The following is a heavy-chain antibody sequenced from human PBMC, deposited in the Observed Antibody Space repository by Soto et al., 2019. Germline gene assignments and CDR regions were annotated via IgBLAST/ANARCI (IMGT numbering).Heavy chain of an antibody. Sequence: QGQLAQSGAEERKPGASVKVSCEATGYTFTASAMYLVRQSPVQRLEWTGWINPANGNTKYSQKFQGSLTITSDTSATTVNLELISLTSEDTAMYDCTRSAISPYGGLIGPFDYWGQGNLVTVSS. CDR1: GYTFTASA. CDR3: TRSAISPYGGLIGPFDY. J-gene: IGHJ4*02. CDR2: INPANGNT. D-gene: IGHD3-16*02. V-gene: IGHV1-3*05.